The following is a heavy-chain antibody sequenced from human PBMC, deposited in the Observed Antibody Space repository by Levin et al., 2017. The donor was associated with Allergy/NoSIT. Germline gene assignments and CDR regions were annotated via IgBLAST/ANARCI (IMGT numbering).Heavy chain of an antibody. V-gene: IGHV3-48*02. CDR1: GFTFGSYS. CDR3: ARDYDDWNDALDN. D-gene: IGHD4-17*01. CDR2: IKSSSKTI. J-gene: IGHJ3*02. Sequence: PGGSLRLSCVASGFTFGSYSMSWVRQAPGKGLEWLSYIKSSSKTIYYADSVKGRFTVSRDNAKNSLYLQMTSLRDEDTAIYYCARDYDDWNDALDNWGRGTMVTVSS.